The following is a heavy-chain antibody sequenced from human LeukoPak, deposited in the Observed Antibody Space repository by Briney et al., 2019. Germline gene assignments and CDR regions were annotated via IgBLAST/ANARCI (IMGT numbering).Heavy chain of an antibody. CDR1: GGSFSAYY. CDR3: ARGDVDPYAFDI. Sequence: PSEALSLTCAVYGGSFSAYYWSWIRQPPRKGLEWIGEINHSGSTNHNPSLRSRVTISVDTSKNQFSLKVRSVIAADTAVYYCARGDVDPYAFDIWGQGTMVTVSS. CDR2: INHSGST. V-gene: IGHV4-34*01. J-gene: IGHJ3*02. D-gene: IGHD3-10*02.